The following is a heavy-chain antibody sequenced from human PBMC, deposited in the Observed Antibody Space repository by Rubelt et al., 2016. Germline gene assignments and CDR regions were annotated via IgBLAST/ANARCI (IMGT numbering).Heavy chain of an antibody. CDR1: GFTFSDFF. D-gene: IGHD2-15*01. Sequence: EHWLGGVRPGGSLRLSCAGSGFTFSDFFMSWVRQAPGKGLELISWISDRGTDTYFADSVKGRFTISRDNAKNSLYLQMNSLRDEDTAVYYCARDPGYCSGGSCSSDWGQGTLVTVSS. CDR3: ARDPGYCSGGSCSSD. V-gene: IGHV3-11*06. J-gene: IGHJ1*01. CDR2: ISDRGTDT.